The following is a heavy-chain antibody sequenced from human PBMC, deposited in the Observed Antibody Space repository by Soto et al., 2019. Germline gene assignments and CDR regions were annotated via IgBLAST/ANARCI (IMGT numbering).Heavy chain of an antibody. CDR1: GGSISSGGYY. V-gene: IGHV4-31*03. J-gene: IGHJ4*02. Sequence: SETLSLTCTVSGGSISSGGYYWSWIRQHPGKGLEWIGYIYHSGSTYYNPSLESRVTISVDTSMNQFSLKLSSVTAADTAVYYCAREYCTGTRCYPFFDYWGQGSLVTVSS. CDR2: IYHSGST. CDR3: AREYCTGTRCYPFFDY. D-gene: IGHD2-2*01.